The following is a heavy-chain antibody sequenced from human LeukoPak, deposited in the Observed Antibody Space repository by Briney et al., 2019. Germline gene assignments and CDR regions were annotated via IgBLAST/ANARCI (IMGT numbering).Heavy chain of an antibody. CDR3: VRGYSYSNFDY. J-gene: IGHJ4*02. CDR1: GDPITSTSHY. Sequence: SETLSLTCSVSGDPITSTSHYWGWIRQPPGKGLEWIGSISYSGSTFYNPSLKSRVTISIARSKNQFSLSLYSLTAADTAVYYCVRGYSYSNFDYWGQGTLVTVSS. V-gene: IGHV4-39*01. CDR2: ISYSGST. D-gene: IGHD5-18*01.